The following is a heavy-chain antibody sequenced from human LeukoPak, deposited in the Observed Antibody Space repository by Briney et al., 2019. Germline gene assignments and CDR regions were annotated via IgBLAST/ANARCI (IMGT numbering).Heavy chain of an antibody. V-gene: IGHV1-69*13. CDR3: ARDNSVRDEAWWFSP. J-gene: IGHJ5*02. CDR1: GGTFSTYA. Sequence: SVKVSCKASGGTFSTYAISWVRQAPGQGLEWMGGIIPIFDTAPYSQKFQGRVTITADGSTSTVYMELNSLTSEDTAVYYCARDNSVRDEAWWFSPWGQGTLVTVSS. CDR2: IIPIFDTA. D-gene: IGHD5-24*01.